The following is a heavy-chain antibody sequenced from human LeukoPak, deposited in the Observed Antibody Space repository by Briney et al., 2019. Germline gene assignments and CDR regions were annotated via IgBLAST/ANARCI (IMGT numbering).Heavy chain of an antibody. CDR1: GFTFSNFA. CDR2: ISYDAGKT. V-gene: IGHV3-30*04. CDR3: ARDSGRSATYFTY. D-gene: IGHD3-10*01. Sequence: PGGSLRLSRAASGFTFSNFAMHWVRQALGKGLEWVAGISYDAGKTYYADSVRGRFTISRDTSKNTLYLQMNGLRAEDTAVYYCARDSGRSATYFTYWGQGTLVTVSS. J-gene: IGHJ4*02.